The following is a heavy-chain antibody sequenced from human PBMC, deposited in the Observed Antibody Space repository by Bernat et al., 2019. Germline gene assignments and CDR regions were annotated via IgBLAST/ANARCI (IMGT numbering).Heavy chain of an antibody. V-gene: IGHV3-23*01. CDR1: GFTFSSYA. CDR3: AKGRIYCSSNSCYALCYYYYYMDV. CDR2: ISGSGGST. Sequence: EVQLLESGGGLVQPGGSLRLSCAASGFTFSSYAMSWVRQAPGKGLEWVSAISGSGGSTYYADSVKGRFPISRDNSKNTLYLQMNSLRAEDTAVYYCAKGRIYCSSNSCYALCYYYYYMDVWGKGTTVTVSS. J-gene: IGHJ6*03. D-gene: IGHD2-2*01.